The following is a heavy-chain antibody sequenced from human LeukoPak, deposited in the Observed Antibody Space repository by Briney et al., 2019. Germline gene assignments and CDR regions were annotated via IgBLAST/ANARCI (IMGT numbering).Heavy chain of an antibody. V-gene: IGHV4-34*01. D-gene: IGHD5-12*01. CDR3: ARLYGYSGYDTSDY. CDR2: INHSGST. J-gene: IGHJ4*02. CDR1: GGSFSGYY. Sequence: SETLSLTCAVYGGSFSGYYWSWIRQPPGKGLEWIGEINHSGSTNYNPSLKSRVTISVDTSKNQFSLKLSAVTAADTAVYYCARLYGYSGYDTSDYWGQGTLVTVSS.